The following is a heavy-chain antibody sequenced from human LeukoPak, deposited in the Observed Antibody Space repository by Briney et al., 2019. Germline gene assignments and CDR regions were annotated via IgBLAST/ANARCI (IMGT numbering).Heavy chain of an antibody. CDR3: ARGTTYYYDSSGYYFDY. J-gene: IGHJ4*02. CDR2: IYHSGGT. D-gene: IGHD3-22*01. V-gene: IGHV4-30-2*01. CDR1: GGSISSGGYS. Sequence: SETLSLTCDVSGGSISSGGYSWSWIRQPPGKGLEGIGYIYHSGGTYYNPSLKSRVTISVDRSKNQFSLKLSSVTAADTAVYYCARGTTYYYDSSGYYFDYWGQGTLVTVSS.